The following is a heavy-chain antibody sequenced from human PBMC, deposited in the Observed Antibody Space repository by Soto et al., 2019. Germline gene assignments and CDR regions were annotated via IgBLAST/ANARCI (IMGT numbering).Heavy chain of an antibody. CDR3: AKHTAGVDYGDGGIFHY. D-gene: IGHD4-17*01. CDR2: ISGSGGST. J-gene: IGHJ4*02. CDR1: GFTFSSYA. V-gene: IGHV3-23*01. Sequence: GGSLRLSCAASGFTFSSYAMSWVRQAPGKGLEWVSAISGSGGSTYYADSVKGRFTISRDNSKNTLYLQMNSLRAEDTAVYYCAKHTAGVDYGDGGIFHYWGQGTLVTVSS.